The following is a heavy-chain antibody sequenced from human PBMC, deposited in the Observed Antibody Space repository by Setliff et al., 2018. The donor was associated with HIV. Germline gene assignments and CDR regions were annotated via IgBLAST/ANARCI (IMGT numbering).Heavy chain of an antibody. D-gene: IGHD2-21*02. V-gene: IGHV3-11*05. CDR2: ISRESHT. CDR3: ATDHHRRDGYNFDS. Sequence: GGSLRLSCLTSGFIFNDYHLGWVRQAPGQGLEWISYISRESHTSYSESVKGRFIVSRDDTKRSLYLQMHSLRPEDTAVYYCATDHHRRDGYNFDSWGQGTLVTVS. J-gene: IGHJ4*02. CDR1: GFIFNDYH.